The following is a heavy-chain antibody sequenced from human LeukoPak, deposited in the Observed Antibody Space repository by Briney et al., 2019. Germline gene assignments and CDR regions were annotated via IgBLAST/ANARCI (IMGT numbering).Heavy chain of an antibody. D-gene: IGHD3-10*01. J-gene: IGHJ4*02. CDR3: ARDFPYGSGSYSGY. CDR2: INYSGST. V-gene: IGHV4-59*12. CDR1: GXSISTYY. Sequence: SETLSLTCTVSGXSISTYYWSWIRQPPGKGLEWIGYINYSGSTNYNPSLKSRVTISVDTSKNQFSLKMSSVTAADTAVYYCARDFPYGSGSYSGYWGQGTLVTVSS.